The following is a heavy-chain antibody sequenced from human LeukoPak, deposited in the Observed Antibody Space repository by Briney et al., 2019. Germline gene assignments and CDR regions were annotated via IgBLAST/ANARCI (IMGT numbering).Heavy chain of an antibody. CDR1: GFTFSSYS. J-gene: IGHJ4*02. Sequence: PGGSLRLSCAASGFTFSSYSMNWVRQASGKGLEWVSSISSSSSYIYYADSVKGRFTISRDNSKNTLYLEMNSLRPEDTAVYYCAKMRVYSSSWYSPFDYWGQGTLVTVSS. CDR3: AKMRVYSSSWYSPFDY. D-gene: IGHD6-13*01. CDR2: ISSSSSYI. V-gene: IGHV3-21*01.